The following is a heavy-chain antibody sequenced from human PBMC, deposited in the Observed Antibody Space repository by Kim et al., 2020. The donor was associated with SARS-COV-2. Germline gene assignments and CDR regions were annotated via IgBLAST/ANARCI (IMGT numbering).Heavy chain of an antibody. V-gene: IGHV4-34*01. J-gene: IGHJ5*02. Sequence: SETLSLTCAVYGGSFSGYYWSWIRQPPGGLEWIGEINHSGSTNYNPSLKSRVTISVDTSKNQFSLKLSSVTAADTAVYYCARVLRVRGVITWGWLDPWGQGTLVTVSS. CDR1: GGSFSGYY. D-gene: IGHD3-10*01. CDR3: ARVLRVRGVITWGWLDP. CDR2: INHSGST.